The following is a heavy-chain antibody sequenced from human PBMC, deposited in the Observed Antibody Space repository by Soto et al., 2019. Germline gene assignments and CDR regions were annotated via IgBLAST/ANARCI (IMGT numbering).Heavy chain of an antibody. CDR2: IKAKADGGTT. CDR3: ARDGGNICSGGSCYFQAPDY. V-gene: IGHV3-15*01. CDR1: GFTFSKAW. Sequence: EVQVVESGGGLVKPGGSLRLSCVASGFTFSKAWMTWVRQAPGKGLEWVGRIKAKADGGTTEYAAPVKGRFSISRDDSKNTLAVQMSSLRAEDTAVYYCARDGGNICSGGSCYFQAPDYWGQGTLVTVSP. J-gene: IGHJ4*02. D-gene: IGHD2-15*01.